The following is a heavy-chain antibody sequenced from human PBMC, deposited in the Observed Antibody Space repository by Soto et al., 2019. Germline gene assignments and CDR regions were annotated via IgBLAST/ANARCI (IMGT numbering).Heavy chain of an antibody. V-gene: IGHV3-73*01. D-gene: IGHD2-2*02. Sequence: GGSLRLSCAASGFTFSGSAMHWVRQASGKGLEWVGRIISKANSYATAYAASVKGRFTISRDDSKNTAYLQMNSLKTEDTAVYYCTATRYCSSTSCYTYYYYGMDVWGQGTTVTVSS. CDR3: TATRYCSSTSCYTYYYYGMDV. CDR2: IISKANSYAT. CDR1: GFTFSGSA. J-gene: IGHJ6*02.